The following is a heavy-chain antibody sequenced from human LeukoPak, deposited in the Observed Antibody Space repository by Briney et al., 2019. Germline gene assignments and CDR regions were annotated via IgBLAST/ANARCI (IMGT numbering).Heavy chain of an antibody. D-gene: IGHD3-16*02. CDR1: GGSISSYY. CDR3: ARVGYDYVWGSYPLDY. Sequence: SETLSLTCTVSGGSISSYYWSWIRQPPGKGLEWIGYIYYSGSTNYNPSLKSRVTISVDTSKNQSSLKLSSVTAADTAVYYCARVGYDYVWGSYPLDYWGQGTLVTVSS. V-gene: IGHV4-59*01. J-gene: IGHJ4*02. CDR2: IYYSGST.